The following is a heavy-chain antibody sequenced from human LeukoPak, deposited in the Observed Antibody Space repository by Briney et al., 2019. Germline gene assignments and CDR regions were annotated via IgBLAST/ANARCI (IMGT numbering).Heavy chain of an antibody. CDR1: GFTFSSYG. V-gene: IGHV3-30*18. Sequence: GGSLRLSCVASGFTFSSYGMHWVRQAPGKGLQWVSFILSDGSNRYYADSVKGRFTISRDNSKNTLYLQMNSLRAEDTAVYYCAKEAYYDFWSGYYGHYFDYWGQGTLVTVSS. D-gene: IGHD3-3*01. CDR3: AKEAYYDFWSGYYGHYFDY. J-gene: IGHJ4*02. CDR2: ILSDGSNR.